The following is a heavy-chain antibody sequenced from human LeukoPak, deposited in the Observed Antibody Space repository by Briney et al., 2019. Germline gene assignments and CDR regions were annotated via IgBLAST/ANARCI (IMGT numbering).Heavy chain of an antibody. CDR3: AKDSTLGGPATATTPFDY. V-gene: IGHV3-30-3*02. Sequence: GRSMRLSCAAIGFTFLIYAIHWVRQGPGKGLGWVAFISSDGSNKYYADSVKGRFTISRDNAKNSLYLQMNSLRAEDTALYYCAKDSTLGGPATATTPFDYWGQGTLVTVSS. J-gene: IGHJ4*02. D-gene: IGHD2-15*01. CDR2: ISSDGSNK. CDR1: GFTFLIYA.